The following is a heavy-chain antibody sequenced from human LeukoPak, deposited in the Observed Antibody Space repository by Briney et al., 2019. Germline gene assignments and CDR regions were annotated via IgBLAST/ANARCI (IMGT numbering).Heavy chain of an antibody. CDR1: GFTFSSYA. CDR2: TSYDGSNK. J-gene: IGHJ5*02. Sequence: GGSLRLSCAASGFTFSSYAMSWVRQAPGKGLEWVAVTSYDGSNKYYADSVKGRFTISRDNSKNTLYLQMNSLRAEDTAVYYCARGTVYCSGGSCYRKDWFDPWGQGTLVTVSS. D-gene: IGHD2-15*01. CDR3: ARGTVYCSGGSCYRKDWFDP. V-gene: IGHV3-30*04.